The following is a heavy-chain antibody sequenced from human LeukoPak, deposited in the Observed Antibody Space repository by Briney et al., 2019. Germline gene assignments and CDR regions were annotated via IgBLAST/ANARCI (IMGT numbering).Heavy chain of an antibody. J-gene: IGHJ4*02. Sequence: PSETLSLTCAVSGYSISSGYYWCWIRQPPGKGLEWIGTIYHNGNTYYNPSLKSRVTISVDTSKNQFSLKLSSVAAADTAVYYCARVRYNYGDSDYWGQGTLVTVSS. CDR2: IYHNGNT. CDR1: GYSISSGYY. CDR3: ARVRYNYGDSDY. V-gene: IGHV4-38-2*01. D-gene: IGHD5-18*01.